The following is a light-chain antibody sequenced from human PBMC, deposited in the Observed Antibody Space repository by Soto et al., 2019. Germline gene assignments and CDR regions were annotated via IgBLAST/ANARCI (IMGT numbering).Light chain of an antibody. Sequence: EIVMTQSPATLSVSPGERATLSCRASQSVSSNLAWYQQKPGQAPRLLIYGASTRATGIPARFSGSGSGTEVTLTISSLQSEDFAVYYCQQYNNCPQTFGQGTKVEIK. J-gene: IGKJ1*01. CDR3: QQYNNCPQT. CDR2: GAS. CDR1: QSVSSN. V-gene: IGKV3-15*01.